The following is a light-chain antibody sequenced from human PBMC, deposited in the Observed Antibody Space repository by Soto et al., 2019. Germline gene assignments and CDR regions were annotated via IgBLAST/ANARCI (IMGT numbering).Light chain of an antibody. V-gene: IGLV1-36*01. Sequence: QSVLTQPPSVSEAPRQRVTISCSGSSSNIGNNAVNWYQQLPGKAPKLLIYYDDLLPSGVSDRFSGSKSGTSASLAISGLQSEDEADYYCAAGDDSLNGDVFGTGTKLTVL. CDR3: AAGDDSLNGDV. CDR2: YDD. CDR1: SSNIGNNA. J-gene: IGLJ1*01.